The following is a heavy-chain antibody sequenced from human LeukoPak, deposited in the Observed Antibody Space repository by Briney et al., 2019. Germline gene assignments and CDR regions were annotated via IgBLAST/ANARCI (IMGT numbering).Heavy chain of an antibody. Sequence: GGSLRLSCAASGFTFSSYWMHWVRHAPGKGLVWVSRINSDGSSTSYADSVKGRFTISRDNAKNTLYLQMNSLRAEDTAVYYCARVSNPYSSGWYYFDYWGQGTLVTVSS. CDR2: INSDGSST. D-gene: IGHD6-19*01. J-gene: IGHJ4*02. CDR3: ARVSNPYSSGWYYFDY. V-gene: IGHV3-74*01. CDR1: GFTFSSYW.